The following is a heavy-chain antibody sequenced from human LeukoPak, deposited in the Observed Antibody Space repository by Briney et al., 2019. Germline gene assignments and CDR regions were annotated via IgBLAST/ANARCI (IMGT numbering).Heavy chain of an antibody. CDR3: ARGGIVLLDAFDI. Sequence: PGGSLRLSCAASGFTFSSYGMHWVRQAPGKGLEWVAVIYSGGSTYYADSVKGRFTISRDNSKNTLYLQMNSLRAEDTAVYYCARGGIVLLDAFDIWGQGTMVTVSS. CDR1: GFTFSSYG. D-gene: IGHD2-8*01. CDR2: IYSGGST. V-gene: IGHV3-66*01. J-gene: IGHJ3*02.